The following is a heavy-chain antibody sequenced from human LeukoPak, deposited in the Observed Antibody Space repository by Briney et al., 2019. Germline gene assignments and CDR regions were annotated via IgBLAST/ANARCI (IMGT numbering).Heavy chain of an antibody. D-gene: IGHD3-10*02. CDR2: ISGSGVST. V-gene: IGHV3-23*01. J-gene: IGHJ6*02. CDR3: AKDLHYYVAMDV. Sequence: PGGSLRLSCAGSAFTFSNYAMSWVRQAPGKGLEWVSAISGSGVSTYYADSVKGRFTISRDNSKSTVYLQMNSLRAEDTAVYYCAKDLHYYVAMDVWGQGTAVTVSS. CDR1: AFTFSNYA.